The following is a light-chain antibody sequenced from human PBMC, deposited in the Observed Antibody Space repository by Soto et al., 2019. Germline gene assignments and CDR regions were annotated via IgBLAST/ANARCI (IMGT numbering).Light chain of an antibody. CDR3: HQYDSSPLT. Sequence: EMVLTQSPGTLSLSPGERATLYCRASQSVISSYLAWYQQKPGQAPRLLIYGASSRATGIPDRFSGSVSGTDFTLTISRLEPEDFAVYYCHQYDSSPLTFGGGTKVEIK. V-gene: IGKV3-20*01. J-gene: IGKJ4*01. CDR2: GAS. CDR1: QSVISSY.